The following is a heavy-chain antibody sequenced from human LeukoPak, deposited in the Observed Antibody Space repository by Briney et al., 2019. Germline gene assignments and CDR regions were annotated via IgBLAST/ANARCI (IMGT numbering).Heavy chain of an antibody. Sequence: SETLSLTCTVSGGSISSYYWSWIRQPPGKGLEWIGEINHSGSTNYNPSLKSRVTISVDTSKNQFSLKLSSVTAADTAVYYCAREAVVRGLHYYFDYWGQGTLVTVSS. CDR2: INHSGST. J-gene: IGHJ4*02. CDR1: GGSISSYY. D-gene: IGHD3-10*01. V-gene: IGHV4-34*01. CDR3: AREAVVRGLHYYFDY.